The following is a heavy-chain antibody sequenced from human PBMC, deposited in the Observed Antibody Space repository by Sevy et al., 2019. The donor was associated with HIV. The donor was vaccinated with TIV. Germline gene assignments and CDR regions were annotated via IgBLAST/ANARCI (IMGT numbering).Heavy chain of an antibody. D-gene: IGHD3-10*01. CDR2: INSDGSST. V-gene: IGHV3-74*01. J-gene: IGHJ4*02. CDR1: GFTFSSYW. Sequence: GESLKISCAASGFTFSSYWMHWVRQAPGKGLVWVSRINSDGSSTSYADSVKGRFTISRDNAKNTLYLQMNSLRAEDTAVYYCARFGLPASFDYWGQGTLVTVSS. CDR3: ARFGLPASFDY.